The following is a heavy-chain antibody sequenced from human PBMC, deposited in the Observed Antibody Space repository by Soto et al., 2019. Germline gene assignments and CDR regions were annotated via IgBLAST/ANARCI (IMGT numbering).Heavy chain of an antibody. J-gene: IGHJ4*02. CDR1: GFTFSTYA. Sequence: EVQRLESGGGWLQPGGSLRLSCAASGFTFSTYAMSWVRQAPGKGLEWVSAISGSGGSTYYIDSVKGRFTISRDNSKNTVYPQMNCLRSEDTAVYYCATDFCTGVRRSGLDYWGQGALVTVSS. D-gene: IGHD2-8*01. CDR3: ATDFCTGVRRSGLDY. V-gene: IGHV3-23*01. CDR2: ISGSGGST.